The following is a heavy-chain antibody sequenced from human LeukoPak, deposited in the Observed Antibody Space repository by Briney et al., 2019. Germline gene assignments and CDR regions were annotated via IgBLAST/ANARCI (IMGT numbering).Heavy chain of an antibody. CDR3: ARVGYYDSSGYLEIDY. CDR1: GGTFSSYA. CDR2: IIPIFGTA. J-gene: IGHJ4*02. D-gene: IGHD3-22*01. V-gene: IGHV1-69*01. Sequence: SVRVSCKASGGTFSSYAISWVRQAPGQGLEWMGAIIPIFGTANYAQKFQGRVTITADESTSTAYMELSSLRSEDTAVYYCARVGYYDSSGYLEIDYWGQGTLVTVSS.